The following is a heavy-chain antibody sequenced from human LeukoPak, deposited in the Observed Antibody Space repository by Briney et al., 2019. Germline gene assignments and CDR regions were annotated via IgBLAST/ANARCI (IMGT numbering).Heavy chain of an antibody. J-gene: IGHJ4*02. V-gene: IGHV4-30-2*01. Sequence: SETLSLTCAVSGGSISSGGYSWSWIRQPPGKGLEWIGYIYHSGSTYYNPSLKSRVTISVDRSKNQFSLKLSSVTAADTAVYYCAREDGNHYLDYWGQGTLVTVSS. D-gene: IGHD1-1*01. CDR1: GGSISSGGYS. CDR2: IYHSGST. CDR3: AREDGNHYLDY.